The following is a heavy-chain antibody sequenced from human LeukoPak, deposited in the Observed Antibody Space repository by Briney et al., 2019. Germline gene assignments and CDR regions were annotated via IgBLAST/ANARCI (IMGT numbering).Heavy chain of an antibody. CDR1: GFTFSSYW. CDR2: ISWNSGSI. V-gene: IGHV3-9*03. Sequence: PGGSLRLSCAASGFTFSSYWMHWVRQAPGKGLEWVSHISWNSGSIDYVDSVKGRFTISRDNAKNSLYLQMNSLRDEDMALYYCVKDSGLRFFGRAFDMWGQRTMVTVSS. J-gene: IGHJ3*02. CDR3: VKDSGLRFFGRAFDM. D-gene: IGHD3-3*01.